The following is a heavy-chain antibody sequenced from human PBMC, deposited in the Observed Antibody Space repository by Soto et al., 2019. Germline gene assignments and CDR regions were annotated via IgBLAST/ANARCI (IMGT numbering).Heavy chain of an antibody. CDR3: ACCIVDTNRFDF. CDR2: INPSGGST. V-gene: IGHV1-46*01. CDR1: GYTFTSYY. Sequence: ASVKVSCKASGYTFTSYYMHWVRQAPGQGLEWMGIINPSGGSTSYAQKFQGRVTMTRDTSTSTVYMELSSLRSEDTAVYYCACCIVDTNRFDFWGQGTLDPVSA. D-gene: IGHD3-16*02. J-gene: IGHJ5*01.